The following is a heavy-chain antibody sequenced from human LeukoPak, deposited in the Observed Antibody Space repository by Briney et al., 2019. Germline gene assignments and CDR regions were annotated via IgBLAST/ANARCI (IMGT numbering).Heavy chain of an antibody. Sequence: KVSCKASGGTFSSYAISWVRQAPGQGLEWMGRIIPILGIANYAQKFQGRVTITADKSTSTAYMELSSLRSEDTAVYYCAIDYYDSSGYRDYWGQGTLVTVSS. J-gene: IGHJ4*02. CDR3: AIDYYDSSGYRDY. CDR1: GGTFSSYA. V-gene: IGHV1-69*04. D-gene: IGHD3-22*01. CDR2: IIPILGIA.